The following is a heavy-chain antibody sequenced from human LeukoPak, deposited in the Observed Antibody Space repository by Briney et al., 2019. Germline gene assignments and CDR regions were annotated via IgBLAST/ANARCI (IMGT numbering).Heavy chain of an antibody. V-gene: IGHV3-21*01. CDR1: GFTFSSYS. J-gene: IGHJ4*02. D-gene: IGHD2-2*01. CDR3: ARCLGYCSSISCYD. Sequence: GGSLRLSCAASGFTFSSYSMNWVRQAPGKGLEWGSSISSSSSYIYYADSVKGRFTISRDNAKNSLYLQMNSLRAKDTAVYYCARCLGYCSSISCYDWGQGTLVTVSS. CDR2: ISSSSSYI.